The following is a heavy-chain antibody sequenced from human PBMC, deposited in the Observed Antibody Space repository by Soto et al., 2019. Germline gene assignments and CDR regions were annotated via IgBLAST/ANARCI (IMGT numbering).Heavy chain of an antibody. CDR1: VFTFSNYA. J-gene: IGHJ4*02. Sequence: VGSLRLSCASSVFTFSNYAMSCVRQSPGKGLEWVSTISDSGGSTYYADSVKGRFTISRDNSKNTLYLQMTSLRAEDTAVYYCAKKNVVVIGEYGLLWGQGTLVIVS. CDR3: AKKNVVVIGEYGLL. D-gene: IGHD2-15*01. CDR2: ISDSGGST. V-gene: IGHV3-23*01.